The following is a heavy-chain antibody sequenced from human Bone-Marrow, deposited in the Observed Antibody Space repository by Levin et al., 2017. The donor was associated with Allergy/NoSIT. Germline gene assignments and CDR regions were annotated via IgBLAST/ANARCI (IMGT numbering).Heavy chain of an antibody. CDR3: ARDWRSTFDI. CDR2: LYLSGTN. D-gene: IGHD1-1*01. J-gene: IGHJ3*02. Sequence: SQTLSLTCAVSGGSITNDAYSWTWIRQPPGRGLEWIGYLYLSGTNSYNPSLKSRVAISGDTSKNQFSLQLTSVTAADSAVYYCARDWRSTFDIWGQGTVVTVSS. CDR1: GGSITNDAYS. V-gene: IGHV4-30-2*01.